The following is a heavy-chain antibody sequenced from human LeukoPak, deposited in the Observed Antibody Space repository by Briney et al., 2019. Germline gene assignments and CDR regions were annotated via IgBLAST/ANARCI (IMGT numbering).Heavy chain of an antibody. CDR2: ISSSSSYM. D-gene: IGHD6-19*01. CDR1: GFTFSSYS. V-gene: IGHV3-21*01. Sequence: GGSLRLSCAASGFTFSSYSMNWVRQAPGKGLEGVSSISSSSSYMYYADSVKGRFTISRDNAKNSLYLQMNSLRAEDTAVYYCARTMGISSGFRYFDYWGQGTLVTVSS. CDR3: ARTMGISSGFRYFDY. J-gene: IGHJ4*02.